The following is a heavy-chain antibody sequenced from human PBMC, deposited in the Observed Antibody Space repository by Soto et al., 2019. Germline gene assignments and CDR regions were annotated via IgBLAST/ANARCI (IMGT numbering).Heavy chain of an antibody. V-gene: IGHV1-69*13. CDR2: IIPIFGTA. CDR1: GGTFSSYA. J-gene: IGHJ6*02. Sequence: SVKVSCKASGGTFSSYAISWVRQAPGQGLEWMGGIIPIFGTANYAQKFQGRVTITADESTSTAYMELSSLRSEDTAVYYCARGAVVVVAATPGYYYYGMDVWG. CDR3: ARGAVVVVAATPGYYYYGMDV. D-gene: IGHD2-15*01.